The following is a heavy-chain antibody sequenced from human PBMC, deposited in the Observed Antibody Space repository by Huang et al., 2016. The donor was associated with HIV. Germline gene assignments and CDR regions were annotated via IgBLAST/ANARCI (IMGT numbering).Heavy chain of an antibody. V-gene: IGHV3-23*01. D-gene: IGHD2-15*01. Sequence: EVQLLASGGGLVQPGGSLRLSCAASGFTFSSYAMSWVRQASGKGLGWVSGIRDSGGSTYCPDSVKGRFTISRDKSKNTLYLQMNTLRAEDTAVYYCVVAANYFDYWGQGTLVTVSS. CDR2: IRDSGGST. CDR3: VVAANYFDY. J-gene: IGHJ4*02. CDR1: GFTFSSYA.